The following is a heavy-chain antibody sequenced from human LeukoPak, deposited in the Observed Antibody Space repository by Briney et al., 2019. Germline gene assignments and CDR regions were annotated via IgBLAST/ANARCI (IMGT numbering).Heavy chain of an antibody. Sequence: GGSLRLSCAASGFAFNSYSITWVRQAPGKGLESVSSITSRSSHIYIADSVKGRFTISRDNAKNSLFLQMSSLRVEDTAVYYCARVAQGATTENYFYYYMDVRGKGTTVTVSS. V-gene: IGHV3-21*01. CDR2: ITSRSSHI. CDR1: GFAFNSYS. D-gene: IGHD4-11*01. J-gene: IGHJ6*03. CDR3: ARVAQGATTENYFYYYMDV.